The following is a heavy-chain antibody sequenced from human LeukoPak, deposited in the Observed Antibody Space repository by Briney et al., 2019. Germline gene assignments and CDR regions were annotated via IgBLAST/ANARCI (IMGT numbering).Heavy chain of an antibody. Sequence: PGGSLRLSCAASGFTFSSYSMNWVRQAPGKGLEWVSYISSSSSTIYYADSVKGRFTISRDNAKNSLYLQMNSLRAEDTAVYYCARDSRSSSVVYFDYWGQGTLVTVSS. V-gene: IGHV3-48*01. CDR3: ARDSRSSSVVYFDY. D-gene: IGHD6-6*01. J-gene: IGHJ4*02. CDR2: ISSSSSTI. CDR1: GFTFSSYS.